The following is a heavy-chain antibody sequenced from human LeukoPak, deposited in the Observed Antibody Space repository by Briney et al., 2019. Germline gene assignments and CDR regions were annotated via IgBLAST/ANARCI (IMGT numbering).Heavy chain of an antibody. CDR1: AFTFSSYA. CDR3: ARSVVGAAAGIPGVGY. Sequence: GGSLRLSCAASAFTFSSYAMHWVRQAPGKGLEWVAVISYDGSNKYYADSVKGRFTISRDNSKNTLYLQMNSLRAEDTAVYYCARSVVGAAAGIPGVGYWGQGTLVTVSS. CDR2: ISYDGSNK. D-gene: IGHD6-13*01. V-gene: IGHV3-30-3*01. J-gene: IGHJ4*02.